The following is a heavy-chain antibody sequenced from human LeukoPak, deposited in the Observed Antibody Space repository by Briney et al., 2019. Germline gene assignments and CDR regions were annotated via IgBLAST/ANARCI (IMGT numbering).Heavy chain of an antibody. V-gene: IGHV2-5*02. CDR3: ARVVMATMGDWFDP. Sequence: SGPTLVNPTQTLTLTCTFSGFSLSTSGVGVGWIRQPPGKALEWLALIYWDDDKRYSPSLKSRLTITKGTSKNQVVLTMTNMDPVDTATYYCARVVMATMGDWFDPWGQGTLVTVSS. D-gene: IGHD5-24*01. CDR2: IYWDDDK. CDR1: GFSLSTSGVG. J-gene: IGHJ5*02.